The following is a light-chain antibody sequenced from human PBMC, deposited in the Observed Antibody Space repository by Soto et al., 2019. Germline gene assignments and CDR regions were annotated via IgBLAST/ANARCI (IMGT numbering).Light chain of an antibody. CDR3: QQYGNAPRT. CDR2: LAS. J-gene: IGKJ1*01. CDR1: QSVSSKY. V-gene: IGKV3-20*01. Sequence: EIVLTQSPGTLSLSPGDRATLSCRASQSVSSKYLAWYQQRRGQPSRLLIYLASPRAPGIPDRFCGSGSGTDFTLTIGSLQPEDFAVYYCQQYGNAPRTFGQGTKVEVK.